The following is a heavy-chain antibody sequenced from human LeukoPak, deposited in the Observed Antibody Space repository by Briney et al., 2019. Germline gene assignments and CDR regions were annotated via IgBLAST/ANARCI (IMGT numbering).Heavy chain of an antibody. D-gene: IGHD2-8*01. CDR2: INPNSGAT. CDR1: GYTFTGYY. CDR3: ARDYCADGVCHWFDP. Sequence: GASVKVSCKASGYTFTGYYLHWVRQASGQGLEWMGRINPNSGATNFAQKFQGRVTLTRDTSISTAYMEVSSLRSDDTAVYYCARDYCADGVCHWFDPWGQGTLVTVSS. J-gene: IGHJ5*02. V-gene: IGHV1-2*06.